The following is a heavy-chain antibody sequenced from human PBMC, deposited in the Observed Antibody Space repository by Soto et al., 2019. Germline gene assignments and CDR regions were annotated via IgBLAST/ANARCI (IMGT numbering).Heavy chain of an antibody. Sequence: QVQLVQSGAELKKPGASVNISCQASGFTFSDTLINWVRQGPGQRLEWMGWINPANGNTRYSESFQGRVTISSLSSASAAYVALRDMTSDDTAVYYCARDIVSVGPRAKDAVDVLCQGTMISVSS. CDR3: ARDIVSVGPRAKDAVDV. CDR1: GFTFSDTL. V-gene: IGHV1-3*01. D-gene: IGHD1-26*01. CDR2: INPANGNT. J-gene: IGHJ3*01.